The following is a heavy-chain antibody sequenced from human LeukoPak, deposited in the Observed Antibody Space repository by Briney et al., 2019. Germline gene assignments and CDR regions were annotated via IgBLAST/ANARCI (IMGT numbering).Heavy chain of an antibody. CDR1: GFTVSSNY. D-gene: IGHD6-19*01. CDR3: ARDIWGEGSSGWYDYYYYYMDV. V-gene: IGHV3-53*05. J-gene: IGHJ6*03. Sequence: GGSLRLSCAASGFTVSSNYMSWVRQAPGKGLEWVSVIYSGGSTYYADSVKGRFTISRDNSKNTLYLQMNSLRAEDTAVYYCARDIWGEGSSGWYDYYYYYMDVWGKGTTVTVSS. CDR2: IYSGGST.